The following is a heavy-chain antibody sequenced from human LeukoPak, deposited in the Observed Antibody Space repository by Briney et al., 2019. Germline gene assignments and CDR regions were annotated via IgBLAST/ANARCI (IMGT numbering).Heavy chain of an antibody. J-gene: IGHJ3*02. V-gene: IGHV4-61*02. D-gene: IGHD3-9*01. CDR1: GGSISSGSYY. CDR2: IYTSGST. Sequence: PSETLSLTCTVSGGSISSGSYYWSWIRQPAGKGLEWIGRIYTSGSTNYNPSLKSRVTISVDTSKNQFSLKLSSVTAADTAVYYCARVSDYDILTGTFDIWGQGTMVTVSS. CDR3: ARVSDYDILTGTFDI.